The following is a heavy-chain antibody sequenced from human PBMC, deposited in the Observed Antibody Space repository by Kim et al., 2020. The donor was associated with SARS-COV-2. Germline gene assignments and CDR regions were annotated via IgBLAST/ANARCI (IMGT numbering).Heavy chain of an antibody. V-gene: IGHV3-30*18. CDR3: AKARHSSTWSTRYYYYGIDV. Sequence: GGSLRLSCAASGFTFSSYGMHWVRQAPGKGLEWVALISYDGSDKYYADSVKGRFTISRDNSKNTLYLRMNSLRPEDTAVYYCAKARHSSTWSTRYYYYGIDVWGQGTTVTVSS. CDR2: ISYDGSDK. CDR1: GFTFSSYG. J-gene: IGHJ6*02. D-gene: IGHD6-13*01.